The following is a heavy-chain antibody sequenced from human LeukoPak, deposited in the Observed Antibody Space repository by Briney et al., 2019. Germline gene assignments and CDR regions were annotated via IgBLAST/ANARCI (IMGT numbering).Heavy chain of an antibody. Sequence: KPSETLSLTCAVYGESFNDYFWTWVRQPPGKGLEWIGEINHSESTNWIGEISHSESTSYNPSLKSRVTLSVDTSKNQFSLKLSSVTAADTAIYYCARVLGVRTAAAYSAYWGQGTLVTVS. CDR3: ARVLGVRTAAAYSAY. V-gene: IGHV4-34*01. CDR1: GESFNDYF. CDR2: INHSEST. D-gene: IGHD6-25*01. J-gene: IGHJ4*01.